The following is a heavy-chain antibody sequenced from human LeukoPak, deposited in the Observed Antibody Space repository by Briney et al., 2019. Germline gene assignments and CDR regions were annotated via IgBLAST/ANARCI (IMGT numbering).Heavy chain of an antibody. CDR3: VSRDAYKPRYFMDV. J-gene: IGHJ6*03. V-gene: IGHV3-15*01. D-gene: IGHD5-24*01. CDR2: IKSKNDGAAT. Sequence: GGSLRLSCAISGFTFDIAWMNWVRQAPGEGLEWLGRIKSKNDGAATDYAAPVRGRFTISTDDSKNTLYLQMNSLKTEDTAVYYCVSRDAYKPRYFMDVWGKGTTVTVSS. CDR1: GFTFDIAW.